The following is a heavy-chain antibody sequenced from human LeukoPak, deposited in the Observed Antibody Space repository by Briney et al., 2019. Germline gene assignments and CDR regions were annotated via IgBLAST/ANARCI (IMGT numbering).Heavy chain of an antibody. CDR3: AGDRSYYSDTGADY. Sequence: SETLSLTCTVSGASINRGTHYWSWVRQAAGKGLEWLGRVYATGNTNYNPSLWSRLSISIDTSRNQFSLRLSSVTAADTAIYYCAGDRSYYSDTGADYRGQGIMVIVSS. J-gene: IGHJ4*02. V-gene: IGHV4-61*02. CDR2: VYATGNT. D-gene: IGHD3-22*01. CDR1: GASINRGTHY.